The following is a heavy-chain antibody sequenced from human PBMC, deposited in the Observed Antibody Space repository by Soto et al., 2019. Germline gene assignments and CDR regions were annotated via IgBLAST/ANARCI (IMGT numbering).Heavy chain of an antibody. Sequence: PGGSLRLSCAASGFPFSGYAMSWVRQAPGKGLEWVSAISGSGGSTYYADSVKGRFTISRDNSKNTLYLQMNSLRAEDTAVYYCAKDVTGYNWNQRVFDYWGQGTLVTVSS. D-gene: IGHD1-20*01. CDR3: AKDVTGYNWNQRVFDY. V-gene: IGHV3-23*01. CDR2: ISGSGGST. CDR1: GFPFSGYA. J-gene: IGHJ4*02.